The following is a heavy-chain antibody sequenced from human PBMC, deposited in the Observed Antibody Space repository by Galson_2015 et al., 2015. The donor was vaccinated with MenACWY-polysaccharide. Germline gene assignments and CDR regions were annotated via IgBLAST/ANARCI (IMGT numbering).Heavy chain of an antibody. D-gene: IGHD6-6*01. CDR3: ATGDGDY. CDR2: IREGGSQK. Sequence: SLRLSCAASGFSFSNKWMNWVRQAPGKGLECVATIREGGSQKHYVDSVKGRFTISRDDAKNSLYLQMNSLRAEDTAVNYCATGDGDYGGQGTLVTVSS. J-gene: IGHJ4*02. V-gene: IGHV3-7*01. CDR1: GFSFSNKW.